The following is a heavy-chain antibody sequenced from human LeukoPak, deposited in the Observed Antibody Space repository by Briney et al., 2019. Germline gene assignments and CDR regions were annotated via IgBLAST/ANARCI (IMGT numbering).Heavy chain of an antibody. CDR1: GFKFETYN. Sequence: GGSLRLSCAASGFKFETYNFNWVRQAPGKGLGWVSYISSSSSTIYYADSVKGRFTISRDNAKNSLYLQMNSLRAEDTAVYYCAELGITMIGGVWGKGTTVTISS. D-gene: IGHD3-10*02. CDR3: AELGITMIGGV. J-gene: IGHJ6*04. V-gene: IGHV3-48*04. CDR2: ISSSSSTI.